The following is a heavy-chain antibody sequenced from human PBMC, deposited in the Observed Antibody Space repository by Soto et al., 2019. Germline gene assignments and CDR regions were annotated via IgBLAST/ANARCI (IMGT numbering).Heavy chain of an antibody. CDR2: IVVGSGNT. D-gene: IGHD3-10*01. J-gene: IGHJ6*02. CDR3: AATITMVRGVIIDYYYYGMDV. Sequence: SVKVSCKASGFTXTSSAMQWVRQARGQRLEWIGWIVVGSGNTNYAQKFQERVTITRDMSTSTAYMELSSLRSEDTAVYYCAATITMVRGVIIDYYYYGMDVWGQGTTVTVS. CDR1: GFTXTSSA. V-gene: IGHV1-58*02.